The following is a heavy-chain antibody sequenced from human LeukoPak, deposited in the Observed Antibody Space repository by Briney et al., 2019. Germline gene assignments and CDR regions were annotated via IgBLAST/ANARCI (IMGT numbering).Heavy chain of an antibody. CDR3: ARRPPALGAFDI. J-gene: IGHJ3*02. Sequence: SETLSLTCTVSGGSISRSNYYWGWLRQPPGKGLEWIGSIYYSDSGKMYYNPSLKSRVTMSADTSKNQFSLRVSSVTAADTAVYYCARRPPALGAFDIWGQGTMVSVSS. CDR1: GGSISRSNYY. CDR2: IYYSDSGKM. V-gene: IGHV4-39*01.